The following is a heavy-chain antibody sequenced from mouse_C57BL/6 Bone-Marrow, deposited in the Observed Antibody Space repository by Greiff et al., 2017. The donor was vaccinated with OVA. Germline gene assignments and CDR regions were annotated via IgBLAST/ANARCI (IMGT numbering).Heavy chain of an antibody. Sequence: EVQGVESGGGLVQPGGSMKLSCVASGFTFSNYWMNWVRQSPEKGLEWVAQIRLKSDNYATHYAESVKGRFTISRDDSKSSVYLQMNNLRAEDTGIYYCTRLWYPYYFDYWGQGTTLTVSS. CDR1: GFTFSNYW. V-gene: IGHV6-3*01. D-gene: IGHD2-1*01. CDR3: TRLWYPYYFDY. CDR2: IRLKSDNYAT. J-gene: IGHJ2*01.